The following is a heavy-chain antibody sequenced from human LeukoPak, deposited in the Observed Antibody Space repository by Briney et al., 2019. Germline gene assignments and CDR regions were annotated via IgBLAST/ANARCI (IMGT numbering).Heavy chain of an antibody. D-gene: IGHD5-18*01. J-gene: IGHJ4*02. CDR1: GYTFTSYA. V-gene: IGHV1-18*01. Sequence: ASVKVSCKASGYTFTSYAISWVRQAPGQGLEWMGWISPYNGNTNYAQKLQGRVTMTTDTSTSTAYMELRSLRSDDTAVYYCARDLGKRGYRAPSRQEDYWGQGTLVTVSS. CDR2: ISPYNGNT. CDR3: ARDLGKRGYRAPSRQEDY.